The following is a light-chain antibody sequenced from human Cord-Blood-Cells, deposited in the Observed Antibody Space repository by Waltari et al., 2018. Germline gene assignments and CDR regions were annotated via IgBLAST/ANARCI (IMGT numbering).Light chain of an antibody. V-gene: IGLV3-25*03. CDR3: QSADSSGTYVV. CDR1: ALPKQY. J-gene: IGLJ2*01. CDR2: KDG. Sequence: SFEPTQPPSMSVPQAQTARITCPGDALPKQYAYWYQNKPGQAPVLVILKDGTRPSGIPERFSGVNSGKTGPLTISGVQAEDEADYYCQSADSSGTYVVFGGGTKLTVL.